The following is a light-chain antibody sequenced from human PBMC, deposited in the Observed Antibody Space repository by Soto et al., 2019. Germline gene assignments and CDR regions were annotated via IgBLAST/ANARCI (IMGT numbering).Light chain of an antibody. J-gene: IGKJ1*01. V-gene: IGKV1-5*01. CDR1: QSISSW. CDR3: QQYNSYSGT. Sequence: DIQMTQSPSTLSASVGDRVTITCRASQSISSWLAWYQQKPGKAPKLLIYDASSLASGVPSRFSGSGSGTEFTLTISSLQSDDFATYYCQQYNSYSGTFGQGTKVEIK. CDR2: DAS.